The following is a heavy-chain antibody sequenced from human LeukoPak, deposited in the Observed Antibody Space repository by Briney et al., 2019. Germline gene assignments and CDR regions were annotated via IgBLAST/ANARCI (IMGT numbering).Heavy chain of an antibody. CDR1: GFTFSSYG. CDR3: AKERGDPNYDFWSGFSTLYYYYYYMDV. CDR2: IRYDGSNK. J-gene: IGHJ6*03. Sequence: GSLRLSCAASGFTFSSYGMHWVRQAPGKGLEWVAFIRYDGSNKYYADSVKGRLTISRDNSKNTLYLQMNSLRAEDTAVYYCAKERGDPNYDFWSGFSTLYYYYYYMDVWGKGTTVTVSS. D-gene: IGHD3-3*01. V-gene: IGHV3-30*02.